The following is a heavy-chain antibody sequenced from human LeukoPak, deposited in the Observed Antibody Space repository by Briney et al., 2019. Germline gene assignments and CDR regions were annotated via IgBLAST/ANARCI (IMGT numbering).Heavy chain of an antibody. V-gene: IGHV4-61*01. CDR3: ARHVTISGPYDASDI. CDR1: GGSVTSGSYY. CDR2: IYYSGGT. D-gene: IGHD5-24*01. J-gene: IGHJ3*02. Sequence: SETLSLTCTVSGGSVTSGSYYWSWVRQPPGKGLEWIGYIYYSGGTDYNPSLKSRVTISVDTSKNQFSLKLRSVTAADTAVYYCARHVTISGPYDASDIWGQGTMVTVSP.